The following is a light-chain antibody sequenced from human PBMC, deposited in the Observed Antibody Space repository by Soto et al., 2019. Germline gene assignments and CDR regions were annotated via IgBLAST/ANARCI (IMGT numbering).Light chain of an antibody. CDR2: DAS. V-gene: IGKV1-5*01. J-gene: IGKJ4*01. CDR1: RSISNW. CDR3: QQYGSFSPIT. Sequence: DIQMTQSPSTPSASVGDRVTIACRASRSISNWLAWYQQRPGIAPKLLIFDASILQSGVPSRFSGSGSETEITLSISRLQTDDFATYYCQQYGSFSPITFGGGTKVDIK.